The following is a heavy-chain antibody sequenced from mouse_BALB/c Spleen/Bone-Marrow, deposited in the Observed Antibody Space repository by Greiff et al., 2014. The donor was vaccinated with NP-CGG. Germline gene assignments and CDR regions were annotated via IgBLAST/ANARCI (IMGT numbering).Heavy chain of an antibody. CDR3: ARSGVGPFAY. CDR1: GFNIKDTY. CDR2: IDPANGNT. J-gene: IGHJ3*01. V-gene: IGHV14-3*02. Sequence: VQLKESGAELVKPGASVKLSCTASGFNIKDTYMHWVKQRPEQGLEWIGRIDPANGNTKYDLKFQGKATITADTSSNTAYLQLSSLTSEDTAVYYCARSGVGPFAYWGQGTLVTVSA. D-gene: IGHD4-1*01.